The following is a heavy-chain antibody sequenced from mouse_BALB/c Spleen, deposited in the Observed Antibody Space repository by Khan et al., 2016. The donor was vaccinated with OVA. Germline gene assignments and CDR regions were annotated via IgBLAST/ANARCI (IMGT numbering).Heavy chain of an antibody. CDR1: GYTFSSYW. V-gene: IGHV1-9*01. CDR3: ARGGGTTYGMYF. D-gene: IGHD4-1*01. CDR2: ILPGRGNS. Sequence: VQLQESGADLMKPGASVKISCKAAGYTFSSYWIEWVKQRPGHGLEWIGEILPGRGNSNYNEKFKDKATFTADTSSNIAYMQLSSLTSEDSAVYYCARGGGTTYGMYFWGQGTSVTVPS. J-gene: IGHJ4*01.